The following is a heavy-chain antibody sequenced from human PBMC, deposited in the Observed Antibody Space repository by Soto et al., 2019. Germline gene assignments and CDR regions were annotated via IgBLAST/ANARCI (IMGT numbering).Heavy chain of an antibody. CDR1: GFTVSNNY. Sequence: ELQLVASGGGLVQPGGSLRLSCAASGFTVSNNYVRWVRQAPGKGLEWVSLIFSNGDTRYGDSVKGRFTISRDSSSNTLYLQMNSLRVEDTPVYYCARDGTYNWVGGQGIHVTVSS. CDR2: IFSNGDT. V-gene: IGHV3-66*01. CDR3: ARDGTYNWV. D-gene: IGHD1-1*01. J-gene: IGHJ4*02.